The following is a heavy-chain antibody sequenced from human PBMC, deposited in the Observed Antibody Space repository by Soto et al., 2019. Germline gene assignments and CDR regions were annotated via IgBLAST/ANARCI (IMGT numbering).Heavy chain of an antibody. Sequence: GGSLRLSCTASGFTFVDYAMSWFRQAPWKGLEWVGFIRSKAYGGTTEYAASVKGRFTISRDDSKSIAYLQMNSLKTEDTAVYYCTKEALLWFGELQYYSYYGMDVWGQGTTVTVSS. CDR1: GFTFVDYA. CDR2: IRSKAYGGTT. V-gene: IGHV3-49*03. J-gene: IGHJ6*02. D-gene: IGHD3-10*01. CDR3: TKEALLWFGELQYYSYYGMDV.